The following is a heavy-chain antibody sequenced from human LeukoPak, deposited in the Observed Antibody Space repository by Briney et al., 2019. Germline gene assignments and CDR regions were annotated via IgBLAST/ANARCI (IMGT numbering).Heavy chain of an antibody. J-gene: IGHJ6*04. CDR3: AESPDYDVSFQDV. D-gene: IGHD3-16*01. CDR2: INPNSGGT. Sequence: ASVKVSCKASGYTFTGYYMHWVRQAPGQGLEWMGWINPNSGGTNYAQKFQGRVTMTRDTSISTAYMELSRLRSDDTAVYDFAESPDYDVSFQDVWGKGTTVTVSS. CDR1: GYTFTGYY. V-gene: IGHV1-2*02.